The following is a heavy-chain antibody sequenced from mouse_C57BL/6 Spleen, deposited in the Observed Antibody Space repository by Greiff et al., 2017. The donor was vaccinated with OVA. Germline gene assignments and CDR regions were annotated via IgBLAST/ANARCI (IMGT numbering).Heavy chain of an antibody. Sequence: QVQLQQPGAELVRPGSSVKLSCKASGYTFTSYWMDWVKQRPGQGLEWIGNIYPSDSETHYNQKFKDKATLTVDKSSSTAYMQLSSLTSEDSAVYYCARSDYDYDDGAWFAYWGQGTLVTVSA. CDR3: ARSDYDYDDGAWFAY. J-gene: IGHJ3*01. D-gene: IGHD2-4*01. V-gene: IGHV1-61*01. CDR2: IYPSDSET. CDR1: GYTFTSYW.